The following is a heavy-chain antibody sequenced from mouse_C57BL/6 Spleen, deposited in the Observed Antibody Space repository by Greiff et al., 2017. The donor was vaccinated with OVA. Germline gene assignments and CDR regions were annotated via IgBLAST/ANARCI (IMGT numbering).Heavy chain of an antibody. CDR3: TTDGYPPY. J-gene: IGHJ3*01. Sequence: VQLKESGAELVRPGASVKLSCTASGFNIKDDYMHWVKQRPEQGLEWIGWIDPENGDTEYASKFQGKATITADTSSNTAYLQLSSLTSEDTAVYYCTTDGYPPYWGQGTLVTVSA. CDR1: GFNIKDDY. V-gene: IGHV14-4*01. CDR2: IDPENGDT. D-gene: IGHD2-3*01.